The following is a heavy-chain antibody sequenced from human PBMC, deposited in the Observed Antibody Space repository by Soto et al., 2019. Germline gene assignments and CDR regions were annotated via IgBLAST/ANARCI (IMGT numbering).Heavy chain of an antibody. D-gene: IGHD3-9*01. J-gene: IGHJ6*02. CDR1: GFTFSSYA. CDR3: VLGRYYDILTGYYKDYYYYGMDV. Sequence: GGSLRLSCSASGFTFSSYAMHWFRQAPGKGLEYVSAISSNGGSTYYADSVKGRFTISRDNSKNTLYLQMSSLRAEDTAVYYCVLGRYYDILTGYYKDYYYYGMDVWGQGTTVTVSS. CDR2: ISSNGGST. V-gene: IGHV3-64D*06.